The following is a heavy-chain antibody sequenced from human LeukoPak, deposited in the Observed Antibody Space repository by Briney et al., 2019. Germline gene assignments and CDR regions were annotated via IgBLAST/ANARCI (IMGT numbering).Heavy chain of an antibody. CDR1: GASITNYY. V-gene: IGHV4-4*07. J-gene: IGHJ4*02. Sequence: SETLSLTCTVSGASITNYYWSWIRQSAGKGLEWVGRIYPSGSTHSNPSLKSRVAMSLDTSKNQFSLGLSSVTAADTAVYYCARVRPNWNDGTFDYWGQGTLVTVSS. D-gene: IGHD1-1*01. CDR3: ARVRPNWNDGTFDY. CDR2: IYPSGST.